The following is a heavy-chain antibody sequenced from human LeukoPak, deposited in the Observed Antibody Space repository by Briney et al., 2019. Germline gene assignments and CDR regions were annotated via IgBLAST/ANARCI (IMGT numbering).Heavy chain of an antibody. D-gene: IGHD1-26*01. CDR2: INPNSGGT. Sequence: ASVKVSCKASGYTFTSYGISWVRQAPGQGLEWMGWINPNSGGTNYAQKFQGWVTMTRDTSISTAYMELSRLRSDDTAVYYCAREGLVGATGNWFDPWGQGTLVTVSS. CDR1: GYTFTSYG. J-gene: IGHJ5*02. V-gene: IGHV1-2*04. CDR3: AREGLVGATGNWFDP.